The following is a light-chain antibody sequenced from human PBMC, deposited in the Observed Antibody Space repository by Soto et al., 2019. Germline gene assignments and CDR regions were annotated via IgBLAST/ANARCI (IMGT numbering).Light chain of an antibody. J-gene: IGLJ2*01. CDR2: LEGSGSY. V-gene: IGLV4-60*03. CDR1: SGHSSYI. CDR3: ETWDSNTRV. Sequence: QSVLTQSSSASAYLGSSVKLTCTLSSGHSSYIIAWHQQQPGKAPRYLMKLEGSGSYNKGSGVPDRFSGSSSGADRYLTISNLQSEDEAEYYCETWDSNTRVFGGGTQLTVL.